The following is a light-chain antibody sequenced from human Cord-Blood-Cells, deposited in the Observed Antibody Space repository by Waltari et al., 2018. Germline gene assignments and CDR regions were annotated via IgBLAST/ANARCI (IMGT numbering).Light chain of an antibody. CDR3: SSYTSSSTLV. CDR1: SSDVGGYNY. V-gene: IGLV2-14*01. Sequence: QSALTQPASVSGSPGQSIPISCTGTSSDVGGYNYVSWYQQHPGKAPKLMIYDVSKRPSGVSNRFSGSKSGNTASLTSSGLQAEDEADYYCSSYTSSSTLVFGTGTKVTVL. J-gene: IGLJ1*01. CDR2: DVS.